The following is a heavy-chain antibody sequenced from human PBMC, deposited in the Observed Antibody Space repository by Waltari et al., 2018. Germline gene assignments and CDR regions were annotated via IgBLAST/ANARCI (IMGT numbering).Heavy chain of an antibody. V-gene: IGHV4-4*07. Sequence: QVQLQESGPGLVKPSETLSLTCSVSGGSISGYYWSWIRQPAGTGLEWIGRVYTSGSTNYSPALNSRVTMSVDTSKNQFSLNLSSVTAADTAMYYCAREMATMARGMDVWGQGTTVTVSS. CDR2: VYTSGST. CDR3: AREMATMARGMDV. J-gene: IGHJ6*02. D-gene: IGHD3-10*01. CDR1: GGSISGYY.